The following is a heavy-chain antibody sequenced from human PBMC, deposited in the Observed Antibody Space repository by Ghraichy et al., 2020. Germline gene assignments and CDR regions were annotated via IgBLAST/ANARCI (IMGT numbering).Heavy chain of an antibody. CDR1: GFTFSRYG. V-gene: IGHV3-33*01. CDR2: IWNDGSKA. Sequence: GGSLRLSCAASGFTFSRYGMHWVRQAPGKGLESVAVIWNDGSKAYYGDSVKGRFTISRDNSKNTLYLQLNSLRAEDTAVYYCARDDDDYDFFDYWGPGTLVTVSS. D-gene: IGHD3-3*01. CDR3: ARDDDDYDFFDY. J-gene: IGHJ4*02.